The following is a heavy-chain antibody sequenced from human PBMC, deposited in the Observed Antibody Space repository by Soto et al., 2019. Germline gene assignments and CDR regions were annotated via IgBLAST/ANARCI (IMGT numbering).Heavy chain of an antibody. Sequence: SVKVSCKASGYTFTNYAMHWVRQAPGQRLEWMGWINAGNGNTKYSQKFQGRVTMTRDTSTSTVYMELSSLRSEDTAVYYCAMGDPNCGGDCYLDYWGQGTLVTVSS. CDR3: AMGDPNCGGDCYLDY. CDR2: INAGNGNT. D-gene: IGHD2-21*02. CDR1: GYTFTNYA. J-gene: IGHJ4*02. V-gene: IGHV1-3*01.